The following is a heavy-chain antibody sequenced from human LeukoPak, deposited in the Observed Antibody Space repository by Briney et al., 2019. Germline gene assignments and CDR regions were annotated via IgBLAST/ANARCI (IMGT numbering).Heavy chain of an antibody. CDR1: GFIFSSYS. CDR2: ISSSSSTI. Sequence: GGSLRLSCAASGFIFSSYSMNWVRQAPGKGLEWVSYISSSSSTIYYADSVKGRFTISRDNAKNSLYLQMNSLRAEDTAVYYCAKSKLLWFGELHIWGQGTMVTVSS. D-gene: IGHD3-10*01. J-gene: IGHJ3*02. CDR3: AKSKLLWFGELHI. V-gene: IGHV3-48*01.